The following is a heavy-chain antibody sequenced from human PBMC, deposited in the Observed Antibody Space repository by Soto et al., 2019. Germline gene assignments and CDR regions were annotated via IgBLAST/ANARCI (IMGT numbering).Heavy chain of an antibody. D-gene: IGHD2-2*01. V-gene: IGHV4-59*01. CDR2: IYYSGST. J-gene: IGHJ4*02. CDR1: GGSISSYY. Sequence: QVQLQESGPGLVKPSETLSLTCTVSGGSISSYYWSWIRQPPGKGLEWIGYIYYSGSTNYNPSLKGQVPIPVAPSKTNFSLKLASVTAGDTAVFYCGSSDARYGAQGTLVTVPP. CDR3: GSSDARY.